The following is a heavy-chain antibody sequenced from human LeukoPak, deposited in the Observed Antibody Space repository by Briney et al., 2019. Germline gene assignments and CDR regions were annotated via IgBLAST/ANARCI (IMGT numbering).Heavy chain of an antibody. V-gene: IGHV4-4*07. D-gene: IGHD5-24*01. Sequence: SETLSLTCTVSGGSISIYYWSWIRQPAGKGLEWIGRLYTSGSTDYNPSLKSRVTISGDTSKNLFSLTLSSVTAADTALYYCARDGKEGGYNYDYWGQGTLVTVSS. CDR2: LYTSGST. CDR1: GGSISIYY. CDR3: ARDGKEGGYNYDY. J-gene: IGHJ4*02.